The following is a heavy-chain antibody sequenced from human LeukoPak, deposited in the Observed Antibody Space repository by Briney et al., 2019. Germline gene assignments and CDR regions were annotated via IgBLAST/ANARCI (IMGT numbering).Heavy chain of an antibody. Sequence: QSGGSLRLSCEASGFTVSSNYVSWVRQAPGKGLEWVSVIYSGGTTYYADSIKGRFTISRDNSKNTLYLQMNSLRAEDTAVYYCAGRYDSSGYPLHWGQGTLVTVSS. V-gene: IGHV3-53*01. CDR1: GFTVSSNY. D-gene: IGHD3-22*01. CDR2: IYSGGTT. CDR3: AGRYDSSGYPLH. J-gene: IGHJ4*02.